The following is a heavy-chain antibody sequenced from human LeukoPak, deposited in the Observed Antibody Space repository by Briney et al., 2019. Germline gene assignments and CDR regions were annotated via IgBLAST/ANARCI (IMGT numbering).Heavy chain of an antibody. CDR3: ARVRSSDFWSGYYTDYDY. CDR2: INHSGST. Sequence: SETLSLTCAVYGGSFSGYYWSWIRQPPGKGLEWIGEINHSGSTNYNPSLKSRVTISVDTSKNQFSLKLSSVTAADTAVYYCARVRSSDFWSGYYTDYDYWGQGTLITVSS. J-gene: IGHJ4*02. D-gene: IGHD3-3*01. CDR1: GGSFSGYY. V-gene: IGHV4-34*01.